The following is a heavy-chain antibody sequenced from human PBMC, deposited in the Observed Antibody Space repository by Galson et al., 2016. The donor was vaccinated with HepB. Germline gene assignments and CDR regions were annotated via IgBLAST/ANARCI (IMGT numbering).Heavy chain of an antibody. Sequence: SLRLSCAASGFNFSHSALTWIRQAPGKGLEWVSTISGNGGETFYADSVRGRFTISRDNSWNTLSLQMNSLRADDTALYYCAKGGHYSPFDPWGQGTLVTVSS. CDR3: AKGGHYSPFDP. D-gene: IGHD2-21*01. V-gene: IGHV3-23*01. J-gene: IGHJ5*02. CDR1: GFNFSHSA. CDR2: ISGNGGET.